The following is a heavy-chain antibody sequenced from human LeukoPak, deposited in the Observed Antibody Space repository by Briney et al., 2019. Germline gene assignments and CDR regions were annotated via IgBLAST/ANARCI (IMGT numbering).Heavy chain of an antibody. CDR3: ARDKIEGWYEGFDI. J-gene: IGHJ3*02. CDR2: ISAYNGNT. Sequence: VASVEVSCKASGGTFSSYAISWVRQAPGQGLEWMGWISAYNGNTNYAQKLQGRVTMTTDTSTSTAYMELRSLRSDDTAVYYCARDKIEGWYEGFDIWGQGTMVTVSS. D-gene: IGHD6-19*01. V-gene: IGHV1-18*01. CDR1: GGTFSSYA.